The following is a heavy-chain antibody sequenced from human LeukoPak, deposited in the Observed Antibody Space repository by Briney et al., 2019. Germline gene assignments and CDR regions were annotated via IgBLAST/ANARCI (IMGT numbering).Heavy chain of an antibody. J-gene: IGHJ6*02. CDR3: ARDGHAVDTAMRMVYYYGMDV. V-gene: IGHV3-33*01. CDR2: IWYDGSNK. Sequence: GGSLRLSCAASGFTFCSYGMHWVRQAPGKGLEWVAVIWYDGSNKYYADSVKGRFTISRDNSKNTLYLQMNSLRAEDTAVYYCARDGHAVDTAMRMVYYYGMDVWGQGTTVTVSS. CDR1: GFTFCSYG. D-gene: IGHD5-18*01.